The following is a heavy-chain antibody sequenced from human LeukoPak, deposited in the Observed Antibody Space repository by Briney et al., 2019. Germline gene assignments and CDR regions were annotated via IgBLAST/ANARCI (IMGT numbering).Heavy chain of an antibody. J-gene: IGHJ4*02. CDR3: AKGVGYSYGYAFDY. V-gene: IGHV3-23*01. D-gene: IGHD5-18*01. CDR1: GFTFSSYA. CDR2: TSGSGGST. Sequence: PGGSLRLSCAASGFTFSSYAMSWVRQAPGKGLEWVSATSGSGGSTYYADSVKGRFTISRDSSKNTLYLQMNSLRAEDTAVYYCAKGVGYSYGYAFDYWGQGTLVTVSS.